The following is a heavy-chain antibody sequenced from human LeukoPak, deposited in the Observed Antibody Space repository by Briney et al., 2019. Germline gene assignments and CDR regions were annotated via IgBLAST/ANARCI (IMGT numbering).Heavy chain of an antibody. CDR1: GGSISSSSYY. CDR3: ARGGYYGSGNDFRFDP. Sequence: ASETLSLTCTVSGGSISSSSYYWGWIRQPPGKGLEWIESIYYSGNTYYNPSPKSRVNISVDTSKNQVSLKLNSVTAADTAVYYCARGGYYGSGNDFRFDPWGQGTLVTVSS. V-gene: IGHV4-39*07. D-gene: IGHD3-10*01. J-gene: IGHJ5*02. CDR2: IYYSGNT.